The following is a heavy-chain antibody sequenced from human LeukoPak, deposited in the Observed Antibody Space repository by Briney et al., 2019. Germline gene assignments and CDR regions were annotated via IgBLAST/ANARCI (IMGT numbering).Heavy chain of an antibody. D-gene: IGHD5-24*01. CDR3: ASGRDGYNY. V-gene: IGHV1-2*02. CDR2: INPDSGGT. Sequence: GASVKVSCKASGYTFSDYYMHWVRQAPGQGLEWMGWINPDSGGTKYAQKFQDRVTMTRDTSTSTVYMELSSLRSEDTAVYYCASGRDGYNYLGQGTLVTVSS. J-gene: IGHJ4*02. CDR1: GYTFSDYY.